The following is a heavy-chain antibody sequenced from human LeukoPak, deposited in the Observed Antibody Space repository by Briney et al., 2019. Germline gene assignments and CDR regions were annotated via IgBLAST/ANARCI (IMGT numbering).Heavy chain of an antibody. CDR3: AKDQYITMIVVVITPPGY. V-gene: IGHV3-30*18. Sequence: SGGSLRLSCAAPGFTFSSYGMHWVRQAPGKGLEWVAVISYDGSNKYYADSVKGRFTISRDNSKNTLYLQMNSLRAEDTAVYYCAKDQYITMIVVVITPPGYWGQGTLVTVSS. D-gene: IGHD3-22*01. CDR1: GFTFSSYG. CDR2: ISYDGSNK. J-gene: IGHJ4*02.